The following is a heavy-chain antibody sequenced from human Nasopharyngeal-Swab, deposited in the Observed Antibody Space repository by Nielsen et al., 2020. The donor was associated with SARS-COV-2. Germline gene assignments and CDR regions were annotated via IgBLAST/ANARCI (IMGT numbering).Heavy chain of an antibody. CDR2: ISSTSTI. V-gene: IGHV3-48*04. J-gene: IGHJ4*02. Sequence: GESLKISCAASGFTFSSYSLNWVRQAPGKGLEWISYISSTSTIYYADSVKGRFTISRDNAKNSLYLQMNSLRAEDTAVYYCAAVSSSGWYEIDYWGQGTLATVSS. CDR1: GFTFSSYS. CDR3: AAVSSSGWYEIDY. D-gene: IGHD6-19*01.